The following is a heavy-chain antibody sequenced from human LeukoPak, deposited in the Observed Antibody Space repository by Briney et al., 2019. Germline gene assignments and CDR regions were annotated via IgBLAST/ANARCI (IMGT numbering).Heavy chain of an antibody. CDR3: ARDEYSSSWYEAVPYYFDY. Sequence: GGSLRLSCAASGFTFSSYSMNWVRQAPGKGLEWVSYISSSSSTIYYADSVKGRFTISRDNAKNSLYLQMNSLRAEDTAVYYCARDEYSSSWYEAVPYYFDYWGQGTLVTVSS. CDR2: ISSSSSTI. V-gene: IGHV3-48*01. CDR1: GFTFSSYS. J-gene: IGHJ4*02. D-gene: IGHD6-13*01.